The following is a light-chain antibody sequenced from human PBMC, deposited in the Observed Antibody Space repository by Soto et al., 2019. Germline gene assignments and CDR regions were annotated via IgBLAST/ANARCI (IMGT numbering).Light chain of an antibody. CDR3: SSFTRSNSYV. J-gene: IGLJ1*01. Sequence: QSALTQPASVSGSPGQSITISCTGTISDVGAYNYVSWYQQHPGKVPKLMIYDVSDRPSGVSNRFSVSKSGNTASLTISGLQAEDETDYYCSSFTRSNSYVFGTVTKLTVL. V-gene: IGLV2-14*03. CDR1: ISDVGAYNY. CDR2: DVS.